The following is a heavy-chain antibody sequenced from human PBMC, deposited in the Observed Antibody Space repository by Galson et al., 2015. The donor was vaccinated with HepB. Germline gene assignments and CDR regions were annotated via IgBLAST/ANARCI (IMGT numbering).Heavy chain of an antibody. CDR1: GFTFDDYA. D-gene: IGHD6-13*01. CDR3: VKDKSSSWYDNWYFDL. V-gene: IGHV3-9*01. CDR2: IGWDGGSI. Sequence: SLRLSCAASGFTFDDYAMHWVRQAPGKGLEWVSGIGWDGGSIGYADSVKGRFTISRDNGRSSLYLQMNSPRAEDTAFYYCVKDKSSSWYDNWYFDLWGRGALVIVSS. J-gene: IGHJ2*01.